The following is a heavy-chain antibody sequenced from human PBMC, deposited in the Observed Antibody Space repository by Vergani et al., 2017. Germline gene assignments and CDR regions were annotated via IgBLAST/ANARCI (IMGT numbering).Heavy chain of an antibody. CDR1: GYTFTSYD. V-gene: IGHV1-8*01. Sequence: QVQLVQSGAEVKKPGASVKVSCKASGYTFTSYDINWVRQATGQGLEWMGWMNPNSGNTGYALKFQGRVTMTRNTSISTAYMELSSLRSEDTAVYYCAREPVDSSLVRYYYYMDVWGKGTTVTVSS. D-gene: IGHD6-19*01. J-gene: IGHJ6*03. CDR3: AREPVDSSLVRYYYYMDV. CDR2: MNPNSGNT.